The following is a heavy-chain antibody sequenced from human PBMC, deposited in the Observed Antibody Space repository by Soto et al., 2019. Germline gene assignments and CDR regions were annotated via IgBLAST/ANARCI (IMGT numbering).Heavy chain of an antibody. CDR2: IYWNDDK. V-gene: IGHV2-5*01. Sequence: SVPTLVNPTQTLTLTCTFSGFSLSTSGVGVGWIRQPPGKALEWLALIYWNDDKRYSPSLKSRLTITKDTSKNQVVLTMTNMDTVDTATYYCAHRLGYSSSWFSFDYWGQGTLVTVSS. CDR3: AHRLGYSSSWFSFDY. D-gene: IGHD6-13*01. CDR1: GFSLSTSGVG. J-gene: IGHJ4*02.